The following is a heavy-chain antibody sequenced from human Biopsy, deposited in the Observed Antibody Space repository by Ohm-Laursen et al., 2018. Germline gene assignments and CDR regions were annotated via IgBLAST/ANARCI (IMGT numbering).Heavy chain of an antibody. D-gene: IGHD5-24*01. CDR3: AKGQAPDGYNYAFDI. Sequence: SLRLSCAASGFNFADFAMHWVRQTPGEGLGWVSGISWNSGRIAYADSVKGRFTISRDNAKNSLYLQMNSLRAEDTALYYCAKGQAPDGYNYAFDIWGQGTMLTVSS. CDR2: ISWNSGRI. V-gene: IGHV3-9*01. CDR1: GFNFADFA. J-gene: IGHJ3*02.